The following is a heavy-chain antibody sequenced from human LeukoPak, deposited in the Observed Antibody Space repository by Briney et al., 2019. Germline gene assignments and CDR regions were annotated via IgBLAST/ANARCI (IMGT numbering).Heavy chain of an antibody. V-gene: IGHV1-46*01. J-gene: IGHJ3*02. D-gene: IGHD6-13*01. CDR2: INASGGST. CDR3: ARGPGIGASGAKAFDI. CDR1: RYTFTSYY. Sequence: ASVKVSRKASRYTFTSYYMHWVRQAPGKGLEWMGIINASGGSTSYAQKFQGRVTMTRDTSTSTVYMELSSLRSEDTAMYYCARGPGIGASGAKAFDIWGQGTMVSVPS.